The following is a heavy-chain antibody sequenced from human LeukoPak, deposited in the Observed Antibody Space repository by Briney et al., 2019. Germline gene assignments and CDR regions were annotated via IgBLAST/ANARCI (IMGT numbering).Heavy chain of an antibody. V-gene: IGHV4-59*01. J-gene: IGHJ4*02. CDR3: ARVPDSPSGFFDY. Sequence: SETLSLTCTVSGGSISSYYWSWIRQPPGKGLEWIGYIYYSGSTNYNPSLKSRVTISVDTSKNQFSLKLSSVTAADTAVYYCARVPDSPSGFFDYWGQGTLVTVSS. D-gene: IGHD3-22*01. CDR1: GGSISSYY. CDR2: IYYSGST.